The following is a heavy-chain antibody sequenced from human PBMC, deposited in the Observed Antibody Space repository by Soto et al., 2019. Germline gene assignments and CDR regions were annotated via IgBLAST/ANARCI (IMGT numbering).Heavy chain of an antibody. V-gene: IGHV3-30-3*01. Sequence: QVQLVESGGGVVQPGRSLRLSCAASGFTFSSYVMHWVRQAPGKGLEWVAIISYDGNNKYYADSVKGRFTISRDNSKNTLYMQMNSLRAEDTAVYYCARAGCDGGNCYTLVRLRYGMDVWGQGTTVTVSS. CDR2: ISYDGNNK. CDR3: ARAGCDGGNCYTLVRLRYGMDV. D-gene: IGHD2-15*01. CDR1: GFTFSSYV. J-gene: IGHJ6*02.